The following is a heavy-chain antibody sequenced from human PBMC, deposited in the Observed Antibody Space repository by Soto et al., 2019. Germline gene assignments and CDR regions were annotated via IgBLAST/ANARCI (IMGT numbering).Heavy chain of an antibody. CDR2: ISWNSGSI. CDR1: GFTFDDYA. D-gene: IGHD2-2*01. J-gene: IGHJ4*02. CDR3: VRYCTTTLCNGVATRTFDY. V-gene: IGHV3-9*01. Sequence: GGSLRLSCAASGFTFDDYAMHWVRQAPGKGLEWVSGISWNSGSIGYADSVKGRFTISRDNAKNSLYLQMNSLRDEDTALYYCVRYCTTTLCNGVATRTFDYWGQGTLVTVSS.